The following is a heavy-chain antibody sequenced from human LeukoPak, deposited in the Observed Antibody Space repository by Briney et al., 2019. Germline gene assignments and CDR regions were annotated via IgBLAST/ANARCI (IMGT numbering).Heavy chain of an antibody. CDR2: IIPIFGTA. CDR1: GGTFSSYA. CDR3: ARATTIADPTLDY. V-gene: IGHV1-69*05. D-gene: IGHD3-22*01. Sequence: ASVKVSCKASGGTFSSYAISWVRQAPGQGLEWIGGIIPIFGTASYAQKFQGRVTITTDESTSTAYMELSSLRSEDTAVYYCARATTIADPTLDYWGQGTLVTVSS. J-gene: IGHJ4*02.